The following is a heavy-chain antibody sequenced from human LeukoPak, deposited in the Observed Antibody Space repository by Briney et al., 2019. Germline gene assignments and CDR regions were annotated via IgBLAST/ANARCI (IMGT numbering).Heavy chain of an antibody. CDR3: AKDTTGRSGGMDV. CDR1: GFTFDDYA. V-gene: IGHV3-9*01. D-gene: IGHD1-1*01. Sequence: PGRSLRLSCAASGFTFDDYAMHWVRQAPGKGLEWVSGISWNSGSIGYADSVKGRFTISRDNAKNSLYLQMNSLRAEDTALCYCAKDTTGRSGGMDVWGQGTTVTVSS. J-gene: IGHJ6*02. CDR2: ISWNSGSI.